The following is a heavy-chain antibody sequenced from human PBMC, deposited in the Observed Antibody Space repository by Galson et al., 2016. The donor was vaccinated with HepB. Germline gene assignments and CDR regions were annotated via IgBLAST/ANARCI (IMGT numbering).Heavy chain of an antibody. CDR1: GYSISGSGYY. V-gene: IGHV4-38-2*02. CDR3: ARMPLDPHTSGRLDY. D-gene: IGHD6-19*01. J-gene: IGHJ4*02. Sequence: SETLSLTCTVSGYSISGSGYYRGWIRQSPGKGLEWIGCIYHSGTTYYNPSLRSRVTISVDTSRNQFSLELSSVTAADTALYYCARMPLDPHTSGRLDYWGQGTLVTVSS. CDR2: IYHSGTT.